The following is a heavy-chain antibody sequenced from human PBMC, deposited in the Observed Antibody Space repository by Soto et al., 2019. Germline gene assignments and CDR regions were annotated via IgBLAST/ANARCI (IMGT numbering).Heavy chain of an antibody. D-gene: IGHD3-22*01. CDR3: ARGYYYDSSGYYIPI. CDR2: IYYSGST. J-gene: IGHJ4*02. V-gene: IGHV4-59*01. Sequence: GKGLEWIGYIYYSGSTNYTPSLKSRVTISVDTSKNQFSLKLSSVTAADTAVYYCARGYYYDSSGYYIPIWGQGTLVTVSS.